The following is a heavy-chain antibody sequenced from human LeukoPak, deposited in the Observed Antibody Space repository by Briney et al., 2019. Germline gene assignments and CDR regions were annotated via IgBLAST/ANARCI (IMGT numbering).Heavy chain of an antibody. D-gene: IGHD3-3*01. Sequence: GGSPRLSCAASGFTFSSYAMSWVRQAPGKGLEWVSAISGSGGSTYYADSVKGRFTISRDNSKNTLYLQMNSLRAEDTAVYYCARKQSYDFWSGYSPFDPWGQGTLVTVSS. CDR2: ISGSGGST. V-gene: IGHV3-23*01. CDR1: GFTFSSYA. CDR3: ARKQSYDFWSGYSPFDP. J-gene: IGHJ5*02.